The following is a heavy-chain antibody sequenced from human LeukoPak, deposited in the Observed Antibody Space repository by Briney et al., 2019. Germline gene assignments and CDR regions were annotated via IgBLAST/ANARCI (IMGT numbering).Heavy chain of an antibody. CDR1: GGTFSSYA. CDR3: ALPLRPSHSGYGA. CDR2: IIPIFGTA. Sequence: SVKVSCKASGGTFSSYAISWVRQATGQGLEWMGGIIPIFGTANYAQKFQGRVTITADESTSTAYMELSSLRSEDTAVYYCALPLRPSHSGYGAWGQGTLVTVSS. D-gene: IGHD5-12*01. V-gene: IGHV1-69*13. J-gene: IGHJ5*02.